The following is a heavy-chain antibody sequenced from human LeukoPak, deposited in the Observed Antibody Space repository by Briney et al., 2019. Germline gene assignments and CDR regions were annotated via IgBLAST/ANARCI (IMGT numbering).Heavy chain of an antibody. CDR1: GFTFDDYA. CDR3: AKEGCGGDCYSGAFDI. D-gene: IGHD2-21*02. V-gene: IGHV3-9*01. Sequence: GGSLRLSCAASGFTFDDYAMHWVRQARGKGLEWVSGISWNSGSIGYADSVKGRFTISRDNAKNSLYLQMNSLRAEDTALYYCAKEGCGGDCYSGAFDIWGQGTMVTVSS. CDR2: ISWNSGSI. J-gene: IGHJ3*02.